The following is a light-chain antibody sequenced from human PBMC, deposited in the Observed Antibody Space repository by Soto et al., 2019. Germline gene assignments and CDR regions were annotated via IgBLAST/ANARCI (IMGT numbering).Light chain of an antibody. Sequence: QSALTQPASVSGSPGQSITISCTGTSSDVGGYKYVSWYQQHPGKAPKLMIYDVSNRPSGVSNRFSGSKSGNTASLTISGLQAEDEVDYYCSSYTSSSTLVVFGGGTKLTVL. J-gene: IGLJ2*01. CDR2: DVS. CDR1: SSDVGGYKY. V-gene: IGLV2-14*01. CDR3: SSYTSSSTLVV.